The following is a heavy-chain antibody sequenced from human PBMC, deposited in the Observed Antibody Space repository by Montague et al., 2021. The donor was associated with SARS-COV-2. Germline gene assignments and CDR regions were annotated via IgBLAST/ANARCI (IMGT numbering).Heavy chain of an antibody. J-gene: IGHJ5*02. CDR3: AHRREDATLINEWFDP. CDR1: GFSLSTTGVG. V-gene: IGHV2-5*02. D-gene: IGHD3-16*01. Sequence: VKPTQILALTCTFSGFSLSTTGVGVGWIRQPPGKALEWLALIYWDGDKRYSPSLMSRHTISRGTSKNQVVLTMTNMNPVDTATYYCAHRREDATLINEWFDPWGRGTMVTVSS. CDR2: IYWDGDK.